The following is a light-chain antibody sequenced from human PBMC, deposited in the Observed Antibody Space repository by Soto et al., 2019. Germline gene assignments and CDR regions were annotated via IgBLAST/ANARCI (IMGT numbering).Light chain of an antibody. J-gene: IGLJ2*01. V-gene: IGLV2-11*01. CDR1: SSDVGGYNY. Sequence: QSVLTQPRSVSGTPGQPVTISCTGTSSDVGGYNYVSWYQQHPGKAPKLMIFDVSKRPSGVPDRFSGSKSGNTASLTISGLQAEDEADYYCCSYADSYTFEFGGGTKVTVL. CDR2: DVS. CDR3: CSYADSYTFE.